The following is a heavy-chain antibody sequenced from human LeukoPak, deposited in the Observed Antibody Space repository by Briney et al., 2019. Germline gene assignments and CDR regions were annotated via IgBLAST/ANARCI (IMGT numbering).Heavy chain of an antibody. CDR1: GGSISGRY. Sequence: PSETLALTCTVSGGSISGRYWSWIRQPPGKGLEWIANWRYDGSPNYTPSLESRATISLDTSKNQFSLRLTSVTAADTAVYYCVVTQKWLAFDYWGQGILVTVSS. J-gene: IGHJ4*02. D-gene: IGHD6-19*01. CDR2: WRYDGSP. CDR3: VVTQKWLAFDY. V-gene: IGHV4-59*08.